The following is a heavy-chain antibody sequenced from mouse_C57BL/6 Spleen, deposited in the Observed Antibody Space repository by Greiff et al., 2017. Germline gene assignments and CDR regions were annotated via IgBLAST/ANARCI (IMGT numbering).Heavy chain of an antibody. CDR1: GFNIKDYY. CDR2: IDPEDGET. J-gene: IGHJ3*01. Sequence: EVKLQESGAELVKPGASVKLSCTASGFNIKDYYMHWVKQRTEQGLEWIGRIDPEDGETKYAPKFQGKATITADTSSNTAYLQLSSLTSEDTAVYYCARFGNPFAYWGQGTLVTVSA. V-gene: IGHV14-2*01. D-gene: IGHD2-1*01. CDR3: ARFGNPFAY.